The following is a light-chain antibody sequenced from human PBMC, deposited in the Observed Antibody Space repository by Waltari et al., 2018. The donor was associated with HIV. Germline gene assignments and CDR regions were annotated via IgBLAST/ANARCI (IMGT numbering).Light chain of an antibody. V-gene: IGKV3-20*01. Sequence: EIVLTQSPGTLSLSPGERATLSCRASETVMSNYFAWYQQRHGQAPRLLIYGASTRATGIPDRFSASGSGTDSTLTINRLEPDDFAVYWCQQYGTTPSFGGGTKVEI. CDR3: QQYGTTPS. CDR2: GAS. J-gene: IGKJ4*01. CDR1: ETVMSNY.